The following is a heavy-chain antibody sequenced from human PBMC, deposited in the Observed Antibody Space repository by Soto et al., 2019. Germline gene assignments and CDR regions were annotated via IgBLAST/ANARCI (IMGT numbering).Heavy chain of an antibody. CDR3: ARDPESPAVTPAGMDV. D-gene: IGHD2-2*01. V-gene: IGHV3-21*01. J-gene: IGHJ6*02. Sequence: GSLRLSCAASGFTFSSYSMNWVRQAPGKGLEWVSSISSSSSYIYYADSVKGRFTISRDNAKNSLYLQMNSLRAEDTAVYYCARDPESPAVTPAGMDVWGQGTTVTVSS. CDR1: GFTFSSYS. CDR2: ISSSSSYI.